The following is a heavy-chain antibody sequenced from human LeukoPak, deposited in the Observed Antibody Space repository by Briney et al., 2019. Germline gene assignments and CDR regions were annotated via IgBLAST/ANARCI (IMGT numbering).Heavy chain of an antibody. Sequence: ASVNVSCKASGYTFTSYGISWVRQAPGQGLEWMGWMSAYIGNTNDAQKLQSRVTMTTDTSTSTAHMKLRSLRTDDTAVYYCARRAAYYYDSSGYLEYFDYWGQGTLVTVSS. J-gene: IGHJ4*02. CDR2: MSAYIGNT. V-gene: IGHV1-18*01. CDR3: ARRAAYYYDSSGYLEYFDY. CDR1: GYTFTSYG. D-gene: IGHD3-22*01.